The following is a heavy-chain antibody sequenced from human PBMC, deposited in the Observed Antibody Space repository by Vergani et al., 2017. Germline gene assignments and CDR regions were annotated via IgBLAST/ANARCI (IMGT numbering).Heavy chain of an antibody. V-gene: IGHV4-39*01. CDR1: GASIRSSNYY. Sequence: QLQLQESGPGLVKPSATLSLTCSVSGASIRSSNYYWGGIRQPPGNGLEWIASIYYRGSTYYNPSLKSRVTISVDTSKNQFSLKLSSVTAADPAVYFWAGHSTVEWLVKLGWIDPWGQGILVTVSS. D-gene: IGHD6-19*01. CDR3: AGHSTVEWLVKLGWIDP. J-gene: IGHJ5*02. CDR2: IYYRGST.